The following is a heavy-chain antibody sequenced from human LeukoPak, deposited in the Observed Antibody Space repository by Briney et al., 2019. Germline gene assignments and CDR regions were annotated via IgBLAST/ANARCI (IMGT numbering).Heavy chain of an antibody. D-gene: IGHD3-10*01. J-gene: IGHJ4*02. CDR1: GLTFGTFW. CDR3: AKGAGESNLIPLDY. V-gene: IGHV3-9*01. CDR2: ISWNSGSI. Sequence: PGGSLRLSCAASGLTFGTFWMHWVRQAPGKGLEWVSGISWNSGSIGYADSVKGRFTISRDNAKNSLYLQMNSLRAEDTALYYCAKGAGESNLIPLDYWGQGTLVTVSS.